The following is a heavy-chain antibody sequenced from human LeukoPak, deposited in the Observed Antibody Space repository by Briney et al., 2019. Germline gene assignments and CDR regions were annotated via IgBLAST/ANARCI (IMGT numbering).Heavy chain of an antibody. CDR3: AKDSLGALVGYSSGWSFDY. CDR2: IRYDGSNK. D-gene: IGHD6-19*01. CDR1: GFTFSSYG. J-gene: IGHJ4*02. V-gene: IGHV3-30*02. Sequence: GGSLRLSCAASGFTFSSYGMHWVRQAPGKGLEWVAFIRYDGSNKYYADSVKGRFTISRDNSKNTLYLQMNSLRAEDTAVYYRAKDSLGALVGYSSGWSFDYWGQGTLVTVSS.